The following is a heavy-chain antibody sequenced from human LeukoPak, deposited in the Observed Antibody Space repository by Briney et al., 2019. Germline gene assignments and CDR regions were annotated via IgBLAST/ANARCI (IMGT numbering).Heavy chain of an antibody. V-gene: IGHV6-1*01. CDR3: AREAGQFSVFDP. J-gene: IGHJ5*02. Sequence: QTLSLTCAFSGDSVSSNSAAWNWIRQSPSRGLEWLGRTYYRSKWYNDYAVSVKSRVTINPDTSKNQYSLQLNSVTPEDTAVYYCAREAGQFSVFDPWGQGTLVTVSS. CDR1: GDSVSSNSAA. D-gene: IGHD4-11*01. CDR2: TYYRSKWYN.